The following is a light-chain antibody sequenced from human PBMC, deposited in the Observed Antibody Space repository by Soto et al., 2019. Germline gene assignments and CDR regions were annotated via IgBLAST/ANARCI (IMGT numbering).Light chain of an antibody. CDR2: SNN. J-gene: IGLJ1*01. CDR1: SSNIGSNY. V-gene: IGLV1-47*02. Sequence: QSVLTQPPSASGTPGQRVTISCSGSSSNIGSNYVYWYQQLPGTAPKLLIYSNNQRPSGVPDRFSGSKSGTSASLAISGLRSEDEADYYCAAWDDSLSGRVFGTGTKVTV. CDR3: AAWDDSLSGRV.